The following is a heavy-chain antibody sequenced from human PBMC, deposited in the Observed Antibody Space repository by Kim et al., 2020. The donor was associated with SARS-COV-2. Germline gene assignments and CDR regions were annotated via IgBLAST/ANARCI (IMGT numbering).Heavy chain of an antibody. CDR2: ISYDGSNK. CDR3: ARGTYGDYGPPFDY. CDR1: GFTFSSYA. V-gene: IGHV3-30-3*01. J-gene: IGHJ4*02. D-gene: IGHD4-17*01. Sequence: GGSLRLSCAASGFTFSSYAMHWVRQAPGKGLEWVAVISYDGSNKYYADSVKGRFTISRDNSKNTPYLQMNSLRAEDTAVYYCARGTYGDYGPPFDYRGQG.